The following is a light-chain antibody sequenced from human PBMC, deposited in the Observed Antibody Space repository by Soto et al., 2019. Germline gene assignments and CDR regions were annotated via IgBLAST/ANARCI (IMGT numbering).Light chain of an antibody. Sequence: EIVLTQSPGTLSLSPGGRATLSCRASQSVSRNYVAWYQQKPGQSPRLLIYGASNSASGIPDRFSGSASGADFTLSIARLEPEDFAMYDCQQYGSTPLTFGGGTKVESK. V-gene: IGKV3-20*01. CDR2: GAS. J-gene: IGKJ4*01. CDR1: QSVSRNY. CDR3: QQYGSTPLT.